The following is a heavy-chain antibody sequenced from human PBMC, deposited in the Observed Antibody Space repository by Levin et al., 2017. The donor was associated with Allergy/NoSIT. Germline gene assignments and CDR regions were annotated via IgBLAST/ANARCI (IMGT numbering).Heavy chain of an antibody. V-gene: IGHV1-69*13. J-gene: IGHJ5*02. CDR1: GDTFSKYS. CDR3: AGEYQFVLNWFDP. Sequence: GASVKVSCKASGDTFSKYSINWVRQAPGQGLEWMGGITPMFGTTNYAQRFQGRVTFTADESTNTAYMELGSLRSDDTAVYYCAGEYQFVLNWFDPWGQGTLVTVSS. CDR2: ITPMFGTT. D-gene: IGHD2/OR15-2a*01.